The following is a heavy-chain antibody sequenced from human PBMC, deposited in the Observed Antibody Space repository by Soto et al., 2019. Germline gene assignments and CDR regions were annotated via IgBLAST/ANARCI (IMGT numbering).Heavy chain of an antibody. J-gene: IGHJ4*02. CDR3: AKRDGSNAFDY. D-gene: IGHD5-12*01. CDR1: GFTFSSYA. V-gene: IGHV3-23*01. CDR2: ISGSGENT. Sequence: EVQLLESGGDLVQPGGSLRLSCAASGFTFSSYAMGWVRQAPGKGLEWVSAISGSGENTHYADSVKGRFTISRDNTKNPQYQQMNSIGDDATAVYCCAKRDGSNAFDYWGQGTLVTVSS.